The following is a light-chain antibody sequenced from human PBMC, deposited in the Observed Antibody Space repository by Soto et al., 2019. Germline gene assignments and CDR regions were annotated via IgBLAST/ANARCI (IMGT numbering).Light chain of an antibody. CDR2: DAS. J-gene: IGKJ4*01. V-gene: IGKV3-15*01. CDR3: QQYHKWPPLT. Sequence: EILMTQSPASLSVSPGENATLSCRASQSVSTNLVWYQQKLGQSPRLLIYDASTRPTGMPARFGGMGSGTQFTLTITSLQSEDSAVYYCQQYHKWPPLTFGGGTKVEI. CDR1: QSVSTN.